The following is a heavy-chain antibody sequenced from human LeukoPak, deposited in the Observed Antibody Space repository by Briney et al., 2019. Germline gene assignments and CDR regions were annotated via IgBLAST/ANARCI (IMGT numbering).Heavy chain of an antibody. CDR2: LTSGGST. J-gene: IGHJ5*02. CDR3: AKDWGSSDWYNWFDP. CDR1: GFTFSSYA. Sequence: GGSLRLSCAASGFTFSSYAISWVRQAPGKGLEWVSALTSGGSTFYADSVKGRFTISRDNSKNTLSLQMSSLRVEDTAVYYCAKDWGSSDWYNWFDPWGQGTLVTVSS. D-gene: IGHD6-19*01. V-gene: IGHV3-23*01.